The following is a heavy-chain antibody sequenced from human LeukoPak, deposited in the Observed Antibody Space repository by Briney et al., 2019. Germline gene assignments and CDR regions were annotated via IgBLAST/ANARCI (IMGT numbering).Heavy chain of an antibody. J-gene: IGHJ4*02. CDR1: GGTLSSYA. D-gene: IGHD1-26*01. CDR3: ARYGGSYFDGD. Sequence: SVKVSCKASGGTLSSYAISWVRQAPGQGLEWMGGIIPIFGTANYAQKFQGRVAITADESTSTAYMELSSLRSEDTAVYYCARYGGSYFDGDWGQGTLVTVSS. CDR2: IIPIFGTA. V-gene: IGHV1-69*13.